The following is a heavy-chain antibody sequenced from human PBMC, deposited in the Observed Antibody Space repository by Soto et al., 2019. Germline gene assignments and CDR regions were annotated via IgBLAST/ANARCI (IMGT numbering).Heavy chain of an antibody. J-gene: IGHJ4*02. CDR2: ISHDGINK. Sequence: QAQLMESGGGVVPPGRSLRLACTASGLSINPYTFHWVRQAPGKGLEWVALISHDGINKFYAASVRGRCTISRDDPKNTVYLEITRLTTEATAVFYGARAAVRNGGTSYAPHVWGQGTLVTVSS. V-gene: IGHV3-30-3*01. CDR3: ARAAVRNGGTSYAPHV. CDR1: GLSINPYT. D-gene: IGHD2-15*01.